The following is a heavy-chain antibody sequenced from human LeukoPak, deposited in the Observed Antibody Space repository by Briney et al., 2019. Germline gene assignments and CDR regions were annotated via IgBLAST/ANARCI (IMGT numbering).Heavy chain of an antibody. V-gene: IGHV3-48*04. CDR2: ISSSSSTI. D-gene: IGHD3-9*01. J-gene: IGHJ4*02. Sequence: GGSLRLSCAASGFTFSSYSMNWVRQAPGKGLEWASYISSSSSTIYYADSVKGRFTISRDNAKNSLYLQMNSLRAEDTAVYYCARVPRYDILTGYDYWGQGTLVTVSS. CDR3: ARVPRYDILTGYDY. CDR1: GFTFSSYS.